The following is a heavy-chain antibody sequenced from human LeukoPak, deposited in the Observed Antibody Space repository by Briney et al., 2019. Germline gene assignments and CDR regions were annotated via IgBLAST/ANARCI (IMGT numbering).Heavy chain of an antibody. CDR1: GFTFSSYW. CDR3: ARDRSGYDILTGYFNYYFDY. D-gene: IGHD3-9*01. Sequence: GGSLRLSCAASGFTFSSYWMSWVRQAPGKGLEWVANIKQDGSEKYYVDSVKGRFTISRDNAKNSLYLQMNSLRAEDTALYYCARDRSGYDILTGYFNYYFDYWGQGTLVTVSS. V-gene: IGHV3-7*03. CDR2: IKQDGSEK. J-gene: IGHJ4*02.